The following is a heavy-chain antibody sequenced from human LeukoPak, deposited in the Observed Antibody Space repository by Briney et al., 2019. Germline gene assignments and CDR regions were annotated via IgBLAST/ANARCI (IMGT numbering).Heavy chain of an antibody. J-gene: IGHJ4*02. Sequence: SQTLSLTCTVSGGSISSGGYYWSWNRQHPGKGLEWIGYIYYSGSTYYNPSLKSRVTISVDTSKNQFSLKLSSVTAADTAVYYCARAPVRRGEDWGQGTLVTVSS. CDR2: IYYSGST. CDR1: GGSISSGGYY. CDR3: ARAPVRRGED. V-gene: IGHV4-31*03. D-gene: IGHD3-10*01.